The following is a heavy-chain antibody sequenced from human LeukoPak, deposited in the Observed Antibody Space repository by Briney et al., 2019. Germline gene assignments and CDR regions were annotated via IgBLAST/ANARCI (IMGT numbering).Heavy chain of an antibody. Sequence: GGSLRFSCAASGFTFSNAWMSWVRQAPGKGLEWVGRTKSKTDGGTTDYAAPVKGRFTISRDDSKNTLYLQMNSLKTEDTAVYYCTTALNDYWGQGTLVTVSS. V-gene: IGHV3-15*01. CDR1: GFTFSNAW. CDR2: TKSKTDGGTT. J-gene: IGHJ4*02. CDR3: TTALNDY.